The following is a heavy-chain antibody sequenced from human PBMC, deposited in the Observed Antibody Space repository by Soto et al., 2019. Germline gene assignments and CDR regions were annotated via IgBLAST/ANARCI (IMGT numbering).Heavy chain of an antibody. D-gene: IGHD2-2*01. V-gene: IGHV1-2*04. J-gene: IGHJ5*02. CDR3: ARDRGYCSSTSCSTGNNWFDP. CDR1: GYTFTGYY. CDR2: INPNSGGT. Sequence: ASVKVSCKASGYTFTGYYMHWVRQAPGLGLEWMGWINPNSGGTNYAQKFQGWVTMTRDTSISTAYMELSRLRSDDTAVYYCARDRGYCSSTSCSTGNNWFDPWGQGTLVTVSS.